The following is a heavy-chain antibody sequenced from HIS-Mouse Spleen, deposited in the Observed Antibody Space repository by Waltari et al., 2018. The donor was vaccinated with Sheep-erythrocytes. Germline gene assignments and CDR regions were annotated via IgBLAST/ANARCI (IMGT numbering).Heavy chain of an antibody. V-gene: IGHV3-21*01. CDR1: GFTFSSYS. CDR2: ISSMSSYI. J-gene: IGHJ3*02. Sequence: EVQLVESGGGLVKPGGSLRLSCAASGFTFSSYSMNWVRQAPGEGLEEVSSISSMSSYIYYADSVKGRFTISRDNAKNSLYLQMNSLRAEDTAVYYCARDTGTDAFDIWGQGTMVTVSS. D-gene: IGHD1-1*01. CDR3: ARDTGTDAFDI.